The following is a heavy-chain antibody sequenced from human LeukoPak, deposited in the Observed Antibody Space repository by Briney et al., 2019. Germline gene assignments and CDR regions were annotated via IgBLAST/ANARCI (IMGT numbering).Heavy chain of an antibody. J-gene: IGHJ4*02. D-gene: IGHD3-10*01. Sequence: ASVKVSFKASGYTFTSYYMHWVRQAPGQGLEWMGIINPSGGSTSYAQKFQGRVTMTRDTSTSTVYMELSSLRSEDTAVYYCARDFGVEDGVLYYFDYWGQGTLVTVSS. CDR2: INPSGGST. CDR3: ARDFGVEDGVLYYFDY. V-gene: IGHV1-46*01. CDR1: GYTFTSYY.